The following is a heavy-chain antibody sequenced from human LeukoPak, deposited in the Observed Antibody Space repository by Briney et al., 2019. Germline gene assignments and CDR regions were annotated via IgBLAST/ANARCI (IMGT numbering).Heavy chain of an antibody. V-gene: IGHV3-53*01. CDR2: IYDSGTI. D-gene: IGHD3-16*01. CDR1: GFIASTNY. J-gene: IGHJ4*02. Sequence: GGSLRLSCAASGFIASTNYMSWVRQAPGKGLEWVSIIYDSGTIHYADSVKGRFTISRDNLKNTLYLQMNSLRAEDTAVYYCASHWGGYWGQGTLVTVSS. CDR3: ASHWGGY.